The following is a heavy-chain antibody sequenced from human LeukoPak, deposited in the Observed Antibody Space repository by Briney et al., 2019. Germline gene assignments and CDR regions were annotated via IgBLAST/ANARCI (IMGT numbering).Heavy chain of an antibody. J-gene: IGHJ3*02. V-gene: IGHV3-74*01. CDR1: GFTFSRHW. D-gene: IGHD5-12*01. CDR3: ARVQWLRDDVFNI. Sequence: GGSLRLSCAASGFTFSRHWMHWVRQAPGKGLVWVSRINSDGSSTSYAESVKGRFTISRDNAKNSLYLQMNSLRGEDTAVYYCARVQWLRDDVFNIWGQGTMVTVSS. CDR2: INSDGSST.